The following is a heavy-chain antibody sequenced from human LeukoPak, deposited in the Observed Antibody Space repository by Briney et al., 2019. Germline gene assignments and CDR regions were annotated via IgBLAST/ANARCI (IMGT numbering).Heavy chain of an antibody. D-gene: IGHD3-10*01. CDR1: GDSIRSGGHF. CDR2: IYYSGTT. Sequence: SETLSLTCTVSGDSIRSGGHFWSWIRQHPEKGLEWIGYIYYSGTTKYNPSLKSRVTISVDTSTNQFSLKLTSVTAADTAVYYCAREIITEGDCFDPWGQGILVTVSP. V-gene: IGHV4-31*03. CDR3: AREIITEGDCFDP. J-gene: IGHJ5*02.